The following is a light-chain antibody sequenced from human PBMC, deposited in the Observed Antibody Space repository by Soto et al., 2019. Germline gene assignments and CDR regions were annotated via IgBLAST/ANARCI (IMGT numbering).Light chain of an antibody. CDR3: QQYGSAPLYP. V-gene: IGKV3-20*01. CDR1: QSVSSSY. J-gene: IGKJ2*01. CDR2: GAS. Sequence: EIVLTQSPGTLSLSPGERATLSCRASQSVSSSYLAWYQQKPGQAPRLLIYGASSRVTGIPDRFSASGSGTDFPLTISRLEPEDFAVYYCQQYGSAPLYPFGQGTKLEIK.